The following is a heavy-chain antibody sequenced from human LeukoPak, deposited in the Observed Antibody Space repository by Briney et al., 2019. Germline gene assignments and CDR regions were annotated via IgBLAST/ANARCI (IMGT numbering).Heavy chain of an antibody. J-gene: IGHJ4*02. V-gene: IGHV5-51*01. D-gene: IGHD2-15*01. CDR3: ARHSLGYCSGGNCYPDY. CDR1: GSPFTNYW. CDR2: IFSGGSDT. Sequence: GESLKISCKGPGSPFTNYWIGRVRQMPGKGLEGSGSIFSGGSDTRYSPSFQGQVTISIDKSISTAYLQWTSLKASDTAIYYCARHSLGYCSGGNCYPDYWGQGTLVSVSS.